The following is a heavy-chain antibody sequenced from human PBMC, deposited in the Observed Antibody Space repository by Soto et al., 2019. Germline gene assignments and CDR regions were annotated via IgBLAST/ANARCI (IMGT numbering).Heavy chain of an antibody. J-gene: IGHJ6*02. D-gene: IGHD2-15*01. CDR3: ARKKDRDYYGMDV. Sequence: GASVKVSCKASGYTFTGYYMHWVRQAPGQGLEWMGWINPNSGGTNYAQKFQGWVTMTRDTSISTAYMELSRLRSDDTAVYYCARKKDRDYYGMDVWGQGTTVTVSS. CDR2: INPNSGGT. CDR1: GYTFTGYY. V-gene: IGHV1-2*04.